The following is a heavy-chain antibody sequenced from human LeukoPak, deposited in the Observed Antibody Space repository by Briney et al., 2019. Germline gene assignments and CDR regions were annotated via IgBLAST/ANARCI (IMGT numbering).Heavy chain of an antibody. CDR3: ARRGAGYCSGGSCYMGPFDP. CDR1: GYTFTGYY. D-gene: IGHD2-15*01. CDR2: IDPNSGGI. Sequence: GASVTVSCKASGYTFTGYYMHWVRQAPGQGLEWMGWIDPNSGGINYAQKFQGRVTMTRDTSISTAYMELRSLRSDDTAVYYCARRGAGYCSGGSCYMGPFDPWGQGTLVTVSS. J-gene: IGHJ5*02. V-gene: IGHV1-2*02.